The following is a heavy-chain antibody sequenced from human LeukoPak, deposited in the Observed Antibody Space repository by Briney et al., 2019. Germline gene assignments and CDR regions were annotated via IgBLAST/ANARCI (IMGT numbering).Heavy chain of an antibody. V-gene: IGHV3-13*04. CDR2: IGTAGDT. CDR1: GFTFSSYD. D-gene: IGHD5-12*01. CDR3: VRGTGYSAYDYDFDY. J-gene: IGHJ4*02. Sequence: PGGSLRLSCAASGFTFSSYDMHWVRQPRGKGLEWVSAIGTAGDTYYPGSVKGGFTISRENAKNSLYLQMNSLRAGDTAVYYCVRGTGYSAYDYDFDYWGQGTLVTVSS.